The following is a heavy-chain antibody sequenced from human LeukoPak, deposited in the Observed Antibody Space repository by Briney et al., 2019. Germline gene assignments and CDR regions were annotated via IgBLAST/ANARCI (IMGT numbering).Heavy chain of an antibody. CDR1: GGSISSSSYY. D-gene: IGHD5-24*01. V-gene: IGHV4-39*07. CDR3: ARDGFRRWLQLTAFDI. Sequence: SETLSLTCTVSGGSISSSSYYWGWIRQPPGKGLEWIGSIYYSGSTYYNPSLKGRVTISVATSKNQFSLKLRSVTAADTAVYYCARDGFRRWLQLTAFDIWGQGTMVTVSS. J-gene: IGHJ3*02. CDR2: IYYSGST.